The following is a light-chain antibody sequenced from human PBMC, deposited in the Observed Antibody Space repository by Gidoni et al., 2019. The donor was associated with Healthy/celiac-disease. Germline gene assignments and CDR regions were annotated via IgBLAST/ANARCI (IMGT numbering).Light chain of an antibody. CDR1: QSISSY. Sequence: DIQMTQSPSSLCASVGDRVTITCRASQSISSYLNWYQQKPGKAPKLMIYAAYSLQSGVPSRFSGSGSGTDFTRTIRSLQPEDVATYYCQQSYSTPRTFGQGTKLEIK. CDR2: AAY. V-gene: IGKV1-39*01. J-gene: IGKJ2*01. CDR3: QQSYSTPRT.